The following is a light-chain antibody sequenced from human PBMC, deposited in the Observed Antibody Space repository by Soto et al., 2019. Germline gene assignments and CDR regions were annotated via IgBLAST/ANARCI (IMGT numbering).Light chain of an antibody. J-gene: IGKJ1*01. Sequence: DIQLTQSPSTLSASVGDSVTITCRASQSISNWLAWYQQKPGRAPKLLIYKASTLESGVPSRFSGSGSGTVFTLTNSSLQPDEFATYYCQQYNSYSRTFGQGTKV. CDR3: QQYNSYSRT. CDR2: KAS. V-gene: IGKV1-5*03. CDR1: QSISNW.